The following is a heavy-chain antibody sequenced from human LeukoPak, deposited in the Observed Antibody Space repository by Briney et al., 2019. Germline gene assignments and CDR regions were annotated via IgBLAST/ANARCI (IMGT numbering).Heavy chain of an antibody. Sequence: SETLSLTCAVYGGSFSNYYWSWIRQSPGKGLEWIGEINHSGSTNYSPSLKSRVTISVDTSKNQFSLKMTSVTVADSAVYHCARAGSESRGWSIDSWGQGTLVTVSS. J-gene: IGHJ4*02. D-gene: IGHD6-19*01. CDR1: GGSFSNYY. CDR3: ARAGSESRGWSIDS. V-gene: IGHV4-34*01. CDR2: INHSGST.